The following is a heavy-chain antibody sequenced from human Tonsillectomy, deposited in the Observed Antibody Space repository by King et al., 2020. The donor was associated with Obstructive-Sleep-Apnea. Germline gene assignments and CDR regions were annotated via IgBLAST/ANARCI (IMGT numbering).Heavy chain of an antibody. D-gene: IGHD3-22*01. CDR1: GYTFTGYF. CDR3: ARGDNLYYYDSSGYEDY. V-gene: IGHV1-2*02. Sequence: EQLVQPGAEVKKPGASVKVSCKASGYTFTGYFMHWVRQAPGQGLEWMGWINPNSGGTNYAQKFQGRVTMTRDTSISTAYMELGRLRSDDTAVYYCARGDNLYYYDSSGYEDYWGQGTLVTVSS. CDR2: INPNSGGT. J-gene: IGHJ4*02.